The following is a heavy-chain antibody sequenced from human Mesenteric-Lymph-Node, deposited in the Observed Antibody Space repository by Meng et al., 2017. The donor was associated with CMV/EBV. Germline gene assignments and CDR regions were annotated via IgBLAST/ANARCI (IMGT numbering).Heavy chain of an antibody. D-gene: IGHD3-16*01. J-gene: IGHJ4*02. CDR1: GDIICSKNAA. Sequence: QMQLLPSVSSMVSSHPPLSETCTISGDIICSKNAAWTWLRYVPSIGREWLGRTYYRSESYNDYAVSVKSRISVNLDPSKNQLSLHLNFVTPEDTAVYYCAYFGDLPPLWWGQGTLVTVSS. CDR2: TYYRSESYN. V-gene: IGHV6-1*02. CDR3: AYFGDLPPLW.